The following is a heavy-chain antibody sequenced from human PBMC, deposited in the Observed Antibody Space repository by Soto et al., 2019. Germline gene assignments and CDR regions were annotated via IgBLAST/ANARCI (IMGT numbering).Heavy chain of an antibody. Sequence: QMQLLQSGPEVKKPGTSVKVSCKASGFTFTSSAMQWVRQALGQRLEWIGWIVVGSGNTNYAKKYQESVSITREMSTRTGYLELSSLRSEDTGVYYCAAGVTYDGNFDIWGQGTMVTVSS. CDR2: IVVGSGNT. CDR3: AAGVTYDGNFDI. J-gene: IGHJ3*02. CDR1: GFTFTSSA. D-gene: IGHD5-12*01. V-gene: IGHV1-58*02.